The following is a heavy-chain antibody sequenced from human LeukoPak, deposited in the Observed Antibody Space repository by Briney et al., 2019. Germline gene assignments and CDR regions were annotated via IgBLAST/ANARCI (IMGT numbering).Heavy chain of an antibody. J-gene: IGHJ4*02. D-gene: IGHD2-15*01. CDR1: GGSISYYY. V-gene: IGHV4-59*12. CDR2: IYYSGST. Sequence: SETLSLTCTVSGGSISYYYWSWIRQPPGKGLEWIGYIYYSGSTNYNPSLKSRVTMSVDTSKNQFSLKLSSVTAADTAVYYCARDGPDIVVVAPLDYWGQGTLVTVSS. CDR3: ARDGPDIVVVAPLDY.